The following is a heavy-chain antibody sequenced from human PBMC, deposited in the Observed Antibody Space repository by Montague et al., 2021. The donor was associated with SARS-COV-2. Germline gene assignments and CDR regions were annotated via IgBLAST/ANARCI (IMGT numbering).Heavy chain of an antibody. Sequence: SETLSLTCTVSGGSISSSSNYWGWIRQPPGKGLEWIGSIYYSGSTYYNSSLKSRVTISVDTSKYQFSLKLSSVTAADTAVYYCARKASRGLTMFGVVTASYYFDSWGQGTLVTVSS. CDR3: ARKASRGLTMFGVVTASYYFDS. CDR2: IYYSGST. V-gene: IGHV4-39*01. J-gene: IGHJ4*02. D-gene: IGHD3-3*01. CDR1: GGSISSSSNY.